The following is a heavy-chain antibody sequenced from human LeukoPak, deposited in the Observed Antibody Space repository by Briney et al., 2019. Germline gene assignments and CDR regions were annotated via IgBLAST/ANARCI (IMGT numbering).Heavy chain of an antibody. CDR2: IYHSGST. Sequence: SSQTLSLTCTVSGGSISSGSDYWSWIRQPPGKGLEWIGNIYHSGSTHYNPSLKSRVTISVDTSKNQFSLKLRSVTAADTAVYYCARSWGSYQSLDYWGLGTLVIVSS. J-gene: IGHJ4*02. V-gene: IGHV4-61*09. CDR1: GGSISSGSDY. CDR3: ARSWGSYQSLDY. D-gene: IGHD1-26*01.